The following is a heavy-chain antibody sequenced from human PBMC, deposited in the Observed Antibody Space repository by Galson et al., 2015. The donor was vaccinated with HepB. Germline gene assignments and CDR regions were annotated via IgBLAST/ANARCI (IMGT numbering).Heavy chain of an antibody. V-gene: IGHV3-23*01. CDR3: AKDSAYDRSGFYFDY. D-gene: IGHD3-22*01. CDR1: GFTFSSYA. Sequence: SLRLSCAASGFTFSSYAMSWVRQAPGKGLEWVSTVRRRGERTYYADSVKGRFTISRDNSKNTLYLQMNSLRAEDTAVYYCAKDSAYDRSGFYFDYWGQGTLVTVSS. CDR2: VRRRGERT. J-gene: IGHJ4*02.